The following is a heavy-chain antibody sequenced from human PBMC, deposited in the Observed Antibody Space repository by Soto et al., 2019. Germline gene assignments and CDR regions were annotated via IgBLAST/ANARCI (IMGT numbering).Heavy chain of an antibody. D-gene: IGHD3-16*01. J-gene: IGHJ6*03. V-gene: IGHV3-23*01. CDR2: IRGSGRTT. CDR1: GFTFGTYA. Sequence: EVQLLESGGGLVQPGGSMRLSCAASGFTFGTYAMKWLRQAPGRGLECVSFIRGSGRTTYYAESVKGRFTVSRDKSKSTMYLQMNSLRAEDTALYYCAKFRGPSYSYYYMDVWGKGTTVTVSS. CDR3: AKFRGPSYSYYYMDV.